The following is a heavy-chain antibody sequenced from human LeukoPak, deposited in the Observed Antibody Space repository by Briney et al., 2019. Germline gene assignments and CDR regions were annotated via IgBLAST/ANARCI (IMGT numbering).Heavy chain of an antibody. CDR3: XXXXXMENYYYYGMDV. CDR2: ISSSGSTI. J-gene: IGHJ6*02. D-gene: IGHD1-1*01. CDR1: GFTFSDYY. Sequence: TGGSLRLSCAASGFTFSDYYMSWIRQAPGKGLEWVSYISSSGSTIYYADSVKGRFTISRDNAKNSLYLQMNSLRAQDTAVYYXXXXXXMENYYYYGMDVWGQGTTVTVSS. V-gene: IGHV3-11*01.